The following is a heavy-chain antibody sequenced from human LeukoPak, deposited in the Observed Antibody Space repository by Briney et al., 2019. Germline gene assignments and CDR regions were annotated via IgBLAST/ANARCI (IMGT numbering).Heavy chain of an antibody. J-gene: IGHJ4*02. V-gene: IGHV4-39*01. CDR1: GGSISSSSYY. CDR3: ATQDTIVGSYQLPDY. Sequence: SETLSLTCTVSGGSISSSSYYWGWIRQPPGKGLEWIGSIYYSGSTYYNPSLKSRVTISVDTSRNQFSLKLSSVTAADTAVYYCATQDTIVGSYQLPDYWGQGTLVTVSS. D-gene: IGHD2-2*01. CDR2: IYYSGST.